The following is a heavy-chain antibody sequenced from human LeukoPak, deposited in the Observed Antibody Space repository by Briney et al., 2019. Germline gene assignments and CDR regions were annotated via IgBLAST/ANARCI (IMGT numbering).Heavy chain of an antibody. CDR2: ISGSGGTA. J-gene: IGHJ4*02. D-gene: IGHD2-15*01. CDR3: ARSVESYCSGGSCYSGFLAY. Sequence: GGSLRLSCAASGFTFSIYAMSWVRQAPGKGLEWVSAISGSGGTAYYADSVKGRFTISRDNSKNTLYLQMNSLRAEDTAVYYCARSVESYCSGGSCYSGFLAYWGQGTLVTVSS. V-gene: IGHV3-23*01. CDR1: GFTFSIYA.